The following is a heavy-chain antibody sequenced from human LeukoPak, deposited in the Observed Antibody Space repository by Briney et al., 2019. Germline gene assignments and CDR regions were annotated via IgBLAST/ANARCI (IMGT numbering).Heavy chain of an antibody. D-gene: IGHD3-22*01. CDR1: GGTFSSYA. CDR2: IIPILGIA. V-gene: IGHV1-69*04. J-gene: IGHJ4*02. CDR3: ASRGYDSSGYPTSLDY. Sequence: GASVKVSCKASGGTFSSYAISWVRQAPGQGLEWMGRIIPILGIANYAQKFQGRVTITADKSTSTAYMELSSLRSEDTAVYYCASRGYDSSGYPTSLDYWGQGTLVTVSS.